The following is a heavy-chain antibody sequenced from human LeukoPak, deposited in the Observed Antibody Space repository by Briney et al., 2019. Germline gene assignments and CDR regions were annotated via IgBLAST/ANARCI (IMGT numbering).Heavy chain of an antibody. D-gene: IGHD5-24*01. Sequence: KPSETLSLTCTVSGGSISSSNWWSWVRQPPGKGLEWMGEIYHSGSTNYNPSLKSRVTISVDKSENQFSLKLSSVTAADTALYYCARVGMAVRDIFDIWGQGTMVTVSS. CDR3: ARVGMAVRDIFDI. CDR2: IYHSGST. V-gene: IGHV4-4*02. CDR1: GGSISSSNW. J-gene: IGHJ3*02.